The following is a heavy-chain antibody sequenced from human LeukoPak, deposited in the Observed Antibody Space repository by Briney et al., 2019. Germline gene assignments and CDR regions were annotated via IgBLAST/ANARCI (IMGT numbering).Heavy chain of an antibody. Sequence: GGSLRLSCAASGFTFSSYSMNWVRQAPGKGLEWFSSISSSSSYIYYADSVKGRFTISRDNAKNTLYLQMNSLRAEDTAVYYCAKDNKGHYYDGSGYSIAFDIWGQGTMVTVSS. CDR1: GFTFSSYS. J-gene: IGHJ3*02. V-gene: IGHV3-21*04. D-gene: IGHD3-22*01. CDR3: AKDNKGHYYDGSGYSIAFDI. CDR2: ISSSSSYI.